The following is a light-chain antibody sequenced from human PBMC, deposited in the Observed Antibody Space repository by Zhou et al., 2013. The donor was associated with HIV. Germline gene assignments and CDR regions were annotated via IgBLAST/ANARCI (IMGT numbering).Light chain of an antibody. V-gene: IGKV3-15*01. Sequence: VMTQSPATLSVSPGERATLSCRASHNISTNLAWYQQRPGQAPRVLIYDASTRATLTPARFSGSGSGTDFTLVISGLQSEDFAVYYCQQYNNWPPWTFGQGTKVKIK. CDR3: QQYNNWPPWT. CDR1: HNISTN. J-gene: IGKJ1*01. CDR2: DAS.